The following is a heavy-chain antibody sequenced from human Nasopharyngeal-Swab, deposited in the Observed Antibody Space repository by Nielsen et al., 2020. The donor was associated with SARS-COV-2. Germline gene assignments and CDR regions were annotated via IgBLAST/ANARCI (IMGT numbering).Heavy chain of an antibody. J-gene: IGHJ2*01. D-gene: IGHD6-13*01. V-gene: IGHV3-64*02. CDR2: ISRDGRSI. CDR1: GFTFSDYD. Sequence: GESLKISCAASGFTFSDYDMHWVRQAPGKGLEHVSGISRDGRSIFFADSVRDRFTISRDNSKNTLYLQMGGLRAEDMAVYYCAKDGREQQLVPDFWYFDLWGRGTLVTVSS. CDR3: AKDGREQQLVPDFWYFDL.